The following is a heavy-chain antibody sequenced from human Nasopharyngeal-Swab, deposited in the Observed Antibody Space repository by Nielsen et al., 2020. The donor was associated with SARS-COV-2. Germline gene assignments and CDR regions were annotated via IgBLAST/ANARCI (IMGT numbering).Heavy chain of an antibody. CDR2: INHSGRT. CDR1: GGSFSDYN. CDR3: ARGAPGY. Sequence: SATLSLTCAVSGGSFSDYNWSWLRQPPGKGLEWIGNINHSGRTTYNPSLKSRLAISIDTSKKHFSLKLSSVTAADTAVYYCARGAPGYWGQGTLVTVSS. J-gene: IGHJ4*01. V-gene: IGHV4-34*01.